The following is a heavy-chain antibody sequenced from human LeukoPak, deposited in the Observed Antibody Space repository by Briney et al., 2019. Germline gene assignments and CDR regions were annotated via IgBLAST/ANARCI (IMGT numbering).Heavy chain of an antibody. D-gene: IGHD3-10*01. CDR3: ARDLKVRGGDYYYYMDV. Sequence: SETLSLTCTVSGGSISSSSYYWGWIRQPPGKGLEWIGSIYYSGSTYYNPSLKSRVTISVDTSKNQFSLKLSSVTAADTAVYYCARDLKVRGGDYYYYMDVWGKGTTVTISS. CDR1: GGSISSSSYY. CDR2: IYYSGST. J-gene: IGHJ6*03. V-gene: IGHV4-39*07.